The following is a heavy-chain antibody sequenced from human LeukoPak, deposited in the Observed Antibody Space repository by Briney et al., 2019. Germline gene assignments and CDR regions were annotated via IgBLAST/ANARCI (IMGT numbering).Heavy chain of an antibody. V-gene: IGHV3-48*01. CDR3: ARDVTRCGPDAFDI. D-gene: IGHD2-21*01. CDR2: ISSSSSAI. Sequence: PGGSLRLSCTAAGFTFSSYSMNWVRQAPGKGLEWDSYISSSSSAIHNADSVKGRFTIPRDNAKNSLYLQMNSLRAEDTAVYYCARDVTRCGPDAFDIWGQGTMVTVSS. J-gene: IGHJ3*02. CDR1: GFTFSSYS.